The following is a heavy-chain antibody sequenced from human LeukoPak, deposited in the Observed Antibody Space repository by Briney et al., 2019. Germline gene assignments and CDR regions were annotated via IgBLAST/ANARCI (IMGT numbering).Heavy chain of an antibody. CDR1: GGSISSSDYY. D-gene: IGHD2-15*01. J-gene: IGHJ5*02. CDR2: IYYGGST. CDR3: ARETSVHCSGGSCYSPDP. Sequence: SETLSLTCTVSGGSISSSDYYWGWIRQPPGKGLEWIGSIYYGGSTYYNPSLKSRVTISVDTSKNQFSLKLSSVTAADTAVYYCARETSVHCSGGSCYSPDPWGQGTLVTVSS. V-gene: IGHV4-39*07.